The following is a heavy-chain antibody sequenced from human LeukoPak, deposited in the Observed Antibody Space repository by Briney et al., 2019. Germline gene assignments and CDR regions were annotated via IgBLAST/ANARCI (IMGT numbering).Heavy chain of an antibody. J-gene: IGHJ4*02. CDR3: SRKIDYDFWSGYYDY. D-gene: IGHD3-3*01. V-gene: IGHV3-7*01. Sequence: GGSLRLSCAASGFTFSSYWMSWVRQAPGKGREWVANIKRDGSEKYYVDSVKGRFTISRDNAKNSLYLQMNSLRIEATAVYCCSRKIDYDFWSGYYDYLGQGNLVNVSS. CDR2: IKRDGSEK. CDR1: GFTFSSYW.